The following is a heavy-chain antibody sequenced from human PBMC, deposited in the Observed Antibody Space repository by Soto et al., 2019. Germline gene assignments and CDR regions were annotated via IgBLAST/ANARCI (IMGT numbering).Heavy chain of an antibody. CDR2: IYHTGNT. Sequence: SETLSLTCSVSGDSISNSRFYWAWIRQPPGEGLEWIGSIYHTGNTYYNPSLKSRVTISVDTSKNQFSLMLSSVTAAYSALYYCARHITVAGTFLDYWGQGTLVTVSS. V-gene: IGHV4-39*01. CDR1: GDSISNSRFY. J-gene: IGHJ4*02. CDR3: ARHITVAGTFLDY. D-gene: IGHD6-19*01.